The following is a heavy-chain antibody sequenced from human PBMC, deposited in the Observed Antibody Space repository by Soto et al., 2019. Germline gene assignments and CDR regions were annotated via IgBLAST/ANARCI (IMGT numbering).Heavy chain of an antibody. CDR1: GGSFSGYY. V-gene: IGHV4-34*01. CDR2: INHSGST. J-gene: IGHJ4*02. D-gene: IGHD3-3*01. Sequence: SETLSLTCAVYGGSFSGYYWSCIRQPPGKGLEWIGEINHSGSTNYNPSLKSRVTISVDTSKNQFSLKLSSVTAADTAVYYCARAPLYYDFWSGHHFDYWGQGTLVTVSS. CDR3: ARAPLYYDFWSGHHFDY.